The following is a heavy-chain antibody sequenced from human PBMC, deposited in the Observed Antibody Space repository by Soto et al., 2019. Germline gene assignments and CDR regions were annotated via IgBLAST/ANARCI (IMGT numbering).Heavy chain of an antibody. J-gene: IGHJ3*02. CDR2: IYYSGST. CDR3: ARSWLGDAFDI. D-gene: IGHD3-22*01. Sequence: PSETLSLTCTVSGGSISSYYWSWIRQPPGKGLEWIGCIYYSGSTNYNPSLKSRVTISVDTSKNQFSLKLSSVTAADTAVYYCARSWLGDAFDIWGQGTMVTVSS. CDR1: GGSISSYY. V-gene: IGHV4-59*01.